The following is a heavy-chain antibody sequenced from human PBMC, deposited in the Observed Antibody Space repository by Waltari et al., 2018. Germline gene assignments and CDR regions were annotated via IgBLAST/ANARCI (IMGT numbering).Heavy chain of an antibody. J-gene: IGHJ4*02. D-gene: IGHD4-17*01. Sequence: EVQLVESGGGSVQPGGSLRLSCAASGMTFSNHWMDWVRQAPGKGLEWVANIKQDGSEKNYVDSVEGRFSISRDNAQNSLYLQMNSLRAEDTAIYYCVTGLTTVTAKDYFDHWGQGALVTVS. V-gene: IGHV3-7*01. CDR2: IKQDGSEK. CDR1: GMTFSNHW. CDR3: VTGLTTVTAKDYFDH.